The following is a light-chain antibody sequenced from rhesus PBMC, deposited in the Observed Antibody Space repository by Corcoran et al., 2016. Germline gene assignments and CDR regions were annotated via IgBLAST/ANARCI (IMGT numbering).Light chain of an antibody. V-gene: IGLV2-32*02. CDR3: SSYAGSNTYI. Sequence: QAALTQPRSVSGSPGQSVTISCTGTSADIGGYNYVSWYQQHPGTAPKLMIYEVTKRPSGVSDRFSGSKSGNTASLTISGLQAEDDTDYYCSSYAGSNTYIFGGGTRLTVL. CDR2: EVT. J-gene: IGLJ1*01. CDR1: SADIGGYNY.